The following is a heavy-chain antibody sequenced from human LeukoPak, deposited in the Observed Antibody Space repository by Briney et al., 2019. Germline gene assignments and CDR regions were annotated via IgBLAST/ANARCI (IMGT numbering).Heavy chain of an antibody. J-gene: IGHJ4*02. V-gene: IGHV3-7*01. CDR3: ARDHTATPMVRGGVGIFDY. CDR2: IKQDGSEK. D-gene: IGHD3-10*01. Sequence: GGSLRLSCAASGFTFSTHWMSWVRQATGKGLEWVANIKQDGSEKYYVDSVKGRFTISRDNAKNSLYLQMNSLRAEDTAVYYCARDHTATPMVRGGVGIFDYWGQGTLVTVSS. CDR1: GFTFSTHW.